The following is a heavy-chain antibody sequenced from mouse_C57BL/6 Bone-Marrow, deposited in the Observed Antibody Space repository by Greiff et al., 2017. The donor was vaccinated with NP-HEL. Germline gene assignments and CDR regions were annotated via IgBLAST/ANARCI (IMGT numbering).Heavy chain of an antibody. V-gene: IGHV2-3*01. CDR3: AKEGIYYDYDGYYYAMDY. D-gene: IGHD2-4*01. Sequence: VKLVESGPGLVAPSQSLSITCTVSGFSLTSYGVSWVRQPPGKGLEWLGVIWGDGSTNYHSALISRLSISKDNSKSQVFLKLNSLQTDDTATYYCAKEGIYYDYDGYYYAMDYWGQGTSVTVSS. J-gene: IGHJ4*01. CDR1: GFSLTSYG. CDR2: IWGDGST.